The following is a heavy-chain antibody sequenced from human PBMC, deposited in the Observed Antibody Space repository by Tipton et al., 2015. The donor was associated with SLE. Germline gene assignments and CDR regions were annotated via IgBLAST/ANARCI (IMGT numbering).Heavy chain of an antibody. CDR1: GGSINSHY. D-gene: IGHD2-2*02. Sequence: TLSLTCTVSGGSINSHYWSWIRQPPGKGLEWIGYIYYSGNTDYNPSLKSRVTISVDTSKNQFSLNLRSLTAADTAVYYCARAFCSSTRCYMGSYYQYYGLHIWGRGTSVTVSS. V-gene: IGHV4-59*11. CDR2: IYYSGNT. J-gene: IGHJ6*02. CDR3: ARAFCSSTRCYMGSYYQYYGLHI.